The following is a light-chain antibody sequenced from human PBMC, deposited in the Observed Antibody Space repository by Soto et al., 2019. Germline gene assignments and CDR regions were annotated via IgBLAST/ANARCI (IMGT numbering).Light chain of an antibody. V-gene: IGLV1-40*01. CDR2: GNR. J-gene: IGLJ3*02. CDR3: QAYDYSLTASV. CDR1: SSNLGAGYD. Sequence: QSVLTQPPSVSGAPWQRVTIPCTGNSSNLGAGYDVHWYQQLPGTAPKLVIYGNRNRPSGVPERFSGSKSGTSASLAITGLQAEDEGDSYCQAYDYSLTASVFGGGTKLTVL.